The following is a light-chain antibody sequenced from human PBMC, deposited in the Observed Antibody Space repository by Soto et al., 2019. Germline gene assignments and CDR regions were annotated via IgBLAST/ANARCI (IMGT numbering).Light chain of an antibody. Sequence: QSALTQPASVPGSPGQSITISCTGTSSDVGGYNYVSWYQQHPGKAPKLMIYDVSDRPSGVSNRFSGSKSGNTASLTISGLQAEDEADYYCCSYTSSSTPWVFGTGTQLTVL. CDR1: SSDVGGYNY. V-gene: IGLV2-14*03. CDR2: DVS. J-gene: IGLJ1*01. CDR3: CSYTSSSTPWV.